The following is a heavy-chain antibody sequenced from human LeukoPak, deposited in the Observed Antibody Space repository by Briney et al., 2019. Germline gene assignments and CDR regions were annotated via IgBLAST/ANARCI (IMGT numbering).Heavy chain of an antibody. J-gene: IGHJ4*02. CDR3: AIFGVAHPDY. D-gene: IGHD3-3*01. Sequence: GGSLRLSCAASGFTFDDYAMHWVRQAPGKGLEWVSGISWNSGSIGYADSVKGRFTISRDNAKNSLYLQMNSLRAEDTASYYCAIFGVAHPDYWGQGTLVTVSS. V-gene: IGHV3-9*01. CDR2: ISWNSGSI. CDR1: GFTFDDYA.